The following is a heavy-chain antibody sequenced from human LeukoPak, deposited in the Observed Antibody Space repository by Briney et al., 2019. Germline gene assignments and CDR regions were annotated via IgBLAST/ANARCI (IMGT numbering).Heavy chain of an antibody. CDR3: ARGGSYLVSYAFDI. V-gene: IGHV3-53*01. J-gene: IGHJ3*02. CDR1: GFTVSSNY. Sequence: PGGSLRLSCAASGFTVSSNYMSWVRQAPGKGLEWVSVIYSGGSTYYADSVKGRFTISRDNSKNTLYLQMNSLRAEDTAVYYCARGGSYLVSYAFDIWGQGTMVTVSS. D-gene: IGHD1-26*01. CDR2: IYSGGST.